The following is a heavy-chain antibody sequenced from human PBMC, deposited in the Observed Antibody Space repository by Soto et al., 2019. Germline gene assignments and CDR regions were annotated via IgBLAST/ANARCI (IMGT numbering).Heavy chain of an antibody. CDR1: EGTFSSYA. Sequence: QVQLVQSGAEVKKPGSSVKVSCKASEGTFSSYAISWVRQAPGQGLEWMGGIIPIFGTANYAQKFQGRVTITADESTSTAYMELSSLRSEDTAVYYCATRGYSYGTYYYYGMDVWGQWTTVTVSS. CDR3: ATRGYSYGTYYYYGMDV. J-gene: IGHJ6*02. V-gene: IGHV1-69*01. D-gene: IGHD5-18*01. CDR2: IIPIFGTA.